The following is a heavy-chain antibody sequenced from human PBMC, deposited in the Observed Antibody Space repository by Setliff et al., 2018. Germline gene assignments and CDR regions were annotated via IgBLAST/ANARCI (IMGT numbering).Heavy chain of an antibody. CDR1: GGSTSSSY. CDR3: ARGLNSVSWTFAY. J-gene: IGHJ4*02. CDR2: IYSSGST. D-gene: IGHD2-15*01. Sequence: PSETLSLTCTVSGGSTSSSYWSWIRQPPGKGLEWIGYIYSSGSTNNNPSLKSRVAISIDTSKNQFSLKVNSVTAADTAIYYCARGLNSVSWTFAYWGQGSLVTVSS. V-gene: IGHV4-4*08.